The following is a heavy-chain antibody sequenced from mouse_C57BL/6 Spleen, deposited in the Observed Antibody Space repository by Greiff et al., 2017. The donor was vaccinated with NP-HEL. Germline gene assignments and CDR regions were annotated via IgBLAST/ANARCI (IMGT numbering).Heavy chain of an antibody. CDR3: ARCVGLPSYWYFDV. J-gene: IGHJ1*03. CDR2: IYPGDGDT. V-gene: IGHV1-80*01. CDR1: GYAFSSYW. Sequence: QVQLKQSGAELVKPGASVKISCKASGYAFSSYWMNWVKQRPGKGLEWIGQIYPGDGDTNYNGKFKGKATLTADKSSSTAYMQLSSLTSEDSAVYFCARCVGLPSYWYFDVWGTGTTVTVSS. D-gene: IGHD2-4*01.